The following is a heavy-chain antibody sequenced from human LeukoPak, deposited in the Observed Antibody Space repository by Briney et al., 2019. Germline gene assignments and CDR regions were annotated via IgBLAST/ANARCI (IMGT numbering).Heavy chain of an antibody. Sequence: GGSLRLSCAASGFTFDDYAMHWVRQAPGKGLEWVSGISWNSGSIGYADSVKGRFTISRDKAKNSLYLQMNSLGTEDTALYYCAKDMGGSSWLVDYWGQGTLVTVSS. CDR2: ISWNSGSI. CDR1: GFTFDDYA. J-gene: IGHJ4*02. V-gene: IGHV3-9*01. D-gene: IGHD6-13*01. CDR3: AKDMGGSSWLVDY.